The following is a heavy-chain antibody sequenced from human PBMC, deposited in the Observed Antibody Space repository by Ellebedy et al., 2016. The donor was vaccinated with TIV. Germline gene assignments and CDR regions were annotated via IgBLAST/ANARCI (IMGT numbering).Heavy chain of an antibody. J-gene: IGHJ4*02. CDR3: ARDRDYGDYVSVRFDY. CDR1: GGSISCYY. V-gene: IGHV4-59*01. CDR2: IYYSGST. Sequence: MPSETLSLTCTVSGGSISCYYWSWIRQPPGKGLEWIGYIYYSGSTKYNPSLKSRVTISIDTSKNQFSLKLSSATAADTAVYYCARDRDYGDYVSVRFDYWGQGTLVTVSS. D-gene: IGHD4-17*01.